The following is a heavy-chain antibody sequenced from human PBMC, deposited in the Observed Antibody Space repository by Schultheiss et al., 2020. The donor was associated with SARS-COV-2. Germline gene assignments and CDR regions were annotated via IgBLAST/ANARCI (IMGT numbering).Heavy chain of an antibody. CDR1: GFTFSSYG. Sequence: GGSLRLSCAASGFTFSSYGMHWVRQAPGKGLEWVAVISYDGSNKYYADSVKGRFTISRDNSKNTLYLQMNSLRAEDTAVYYCANSHGEFDYWGQGTLVTVSS. CDR2: ISYDGSNK. D-gene: IGHD3-3*01. V-gene: IGHV3-30*18. J-gene: IGHJ4*02. CDR3: ANSHGEFDY.